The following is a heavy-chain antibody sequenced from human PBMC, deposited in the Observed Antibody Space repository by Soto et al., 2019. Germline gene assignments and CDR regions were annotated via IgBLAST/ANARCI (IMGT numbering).Heavy chain of an antibody. CDR1: GGSISSYY. J-gene: IGHJ4*02. CDR3: ARRWGRTCDY. D-gene: IGHD1-26*01. Sequence: SETLSLTCTVSGGSISSYYWSWIRQPPGKGLEWIGYIYYSGSTNYNPSLKSRVTISVDTSKNQFSLKLSSVTAADTAVYYCARRWGRTCDYWGQGTLVTVSS. V-gene: IGHV4-59*08. CDR2: IYYSGST.